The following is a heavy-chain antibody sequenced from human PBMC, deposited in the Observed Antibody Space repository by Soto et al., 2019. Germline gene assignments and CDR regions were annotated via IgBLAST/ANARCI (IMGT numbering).Heavy chain of an antibody. CDR2: IYYSGST. CDR1: GGSISSSTYY. V-gene: IGHV4-39*01. J-gene: IGHJ4*02. CDR3: ATSYGDYVSY. D-gene: IGHD4-17*01. Sequence: QLQLQESGPGLVKPSETLSLTCTVSGGSISSSTYYWGWIRQPPGKGLEWIGSIYYSGSTYYNPSLTSRVTISVDTSKTQFSLKLSSVTAADTAVYYCATSYGDYVSYWGQGTLVTVSS.